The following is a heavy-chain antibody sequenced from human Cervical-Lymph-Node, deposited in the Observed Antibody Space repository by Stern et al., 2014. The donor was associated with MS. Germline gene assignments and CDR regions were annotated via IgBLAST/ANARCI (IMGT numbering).Heavy chain of an antibody. Sequence: QVTLKESGPTLVKPTQTLTLTCTFSRISLTTSGVGVGWFRQPPGKALEWLALIYWDDATRYSSSLRSRLTVTKDTSKNQVVLTMTNMDHVDTATYYCSLSRPTYSDDHEAFDIWGQGTVVTVSS. CDR2: IYWDDAT. CDR1: RISLTTSGVG. J-gene: IGHJ3*02. V-gene: IGHV2-5*02. D-gene: IGHD4-17*01. CDR3: SLSRPTYSDDHEAFDI.